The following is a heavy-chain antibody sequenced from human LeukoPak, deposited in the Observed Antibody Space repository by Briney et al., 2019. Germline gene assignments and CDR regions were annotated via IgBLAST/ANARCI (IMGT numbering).Heavy chain of an antibody. D-gene: IGHD3-3*01. V-gene: IGHV3-23*01. J-gene: IGHJ4*02. CDR3: AAGRFWSGYYGY. CDR1: GFTFSSYA. Sequence: GGSLRLSCAASGFTFSSYAMSWVRQAPGKGLEWVSAISGSGGSTYYADSVKGRFTISRDNSKNTLYLQMNSLRAEDTAVYYCAAGRFWSGYYGYWGQGTLVTVSS. CDR2: ISGSGGST.